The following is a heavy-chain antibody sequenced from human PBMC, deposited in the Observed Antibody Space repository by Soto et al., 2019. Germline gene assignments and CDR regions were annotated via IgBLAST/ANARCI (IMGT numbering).Heavy chain of an antibody. CDR1: GVTFSSYA. CDR2: ISGSGGST. D-gene: IGHD3-10*01. V-gene: IGHV3-23*01. Sequence: EVQLLESGGGLVQPGGSLRLSCAASGVTFSSYAMNWVRQAPGKGLEWVSVISGSGGSTYYADSVKGRFTISRDNSKNTLYLHMNSLRAEDTAVYYCAKRNYGSEFDYWGQGTLVTVSS. J-gene: IGHJ4*02. CDR3: AKRNYGSEFDY.